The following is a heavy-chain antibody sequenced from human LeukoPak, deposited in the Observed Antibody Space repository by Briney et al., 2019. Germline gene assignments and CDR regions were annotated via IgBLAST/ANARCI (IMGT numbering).Heavy chain of an antibody. CDR3: ATTYYETSGYYYKIAGWYFDL. V-gene: IGHV1-24*01. Sequence: ASVKVSCKVSGDTLNELSMHWVRQAPGKGLEWMGGSDPEDGEITYAQKFQGRVTMTKDTSTDTAYMELSSLKSEDTAVYYCATTYYETSGYYYKIAGWYFDLWGRGTLVTVPS. CDR2: SDPEDGEI. J-gene: IGHJ2*01. CDR1: GDTLNELS. D-gene: IGHD3-22*01.